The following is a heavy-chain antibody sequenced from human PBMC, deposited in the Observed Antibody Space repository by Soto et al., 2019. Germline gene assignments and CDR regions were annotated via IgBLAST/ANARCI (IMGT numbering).Heavy chain of an antibody. CDR3: ARDNLELLWFDP. V-gene: IGHV3-21*01. Sequence: EVQLVESGGGLVKPGGSLRLSCAASGFTFSSYSMNWVRQAPGKGLEWVSSISSSSSYIYYADSVKGRFTISRDNAKNSLYLQMNRLRAEDTAVYYCARDNLELLWFDPWGQGTLVTVSS. CDR1: GFTFSSYS. D-gene: IGHD1-7*01. J-gene: IGHJ5*02. CDR2: ISSSSSYI.